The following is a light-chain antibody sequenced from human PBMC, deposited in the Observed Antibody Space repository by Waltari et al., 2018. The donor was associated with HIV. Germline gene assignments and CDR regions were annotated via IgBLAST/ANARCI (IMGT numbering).Light chain of an antibody. CDR2: ADT. Sequence: QSVLTQPPSASGAPGQRVTISCSGSTPNIGSSNVNWYQQFSRAAPKLLIYADTRRPSGVPDRFSCSKSGTSASLVISCLQSEAEVDYYCSTWYERLNGLVFGGGTMLTVV. CDR1: TPNIGSSN. CDR3: STWYERLNGLV. V-gene: IGLV1-44*01. J-gene: IGLJ2*01.